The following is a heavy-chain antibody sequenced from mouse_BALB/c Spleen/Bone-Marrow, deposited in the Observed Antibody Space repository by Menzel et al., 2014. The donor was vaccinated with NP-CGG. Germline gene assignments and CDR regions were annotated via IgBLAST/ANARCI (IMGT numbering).Heavy chain of an antibody. CDR1: GFNIKDTY. CDR2: IDPANGNT. V-gene: IGHV14-3*02. J-gene: IGHJ2*01. Sequence: VQLKDSGAELVKSGASVKLSCTASGFNIKDTYMHWVKQRPEQGLEWIGRIDPANGNTKYDPKFQGKATITADTSSNTASLQISSLTSEDTVVYYCASYVYGYSFDSWGEGTPLTDSP. D-gene: IGHD2-2*01. CDR3: ASYVYGYSFDS.